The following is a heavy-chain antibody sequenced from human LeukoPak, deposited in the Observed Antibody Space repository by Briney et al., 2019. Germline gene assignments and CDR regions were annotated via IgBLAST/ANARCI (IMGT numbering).Heavy chain of an antibody. CDR1: GFTFSSYW. Sequence: GGSLRLSCAASGFTFSSYWMHWVRQAPGKGLVWVSRINSDGSSTSYADSVKGRFTISRDNAKNTLYLQMNSLRAEDTAVYYCARVVRGRSEWLLLQSYYYYMDVWGKGTTVTISS. V-gene: IGHV3-74*01. CDR2: INSDGSST. D-gene: IGHD3-22*01. J-gene: IGHJ6*03. CDR3: ARVVRGRSEWLLLQSYYYYMDV.